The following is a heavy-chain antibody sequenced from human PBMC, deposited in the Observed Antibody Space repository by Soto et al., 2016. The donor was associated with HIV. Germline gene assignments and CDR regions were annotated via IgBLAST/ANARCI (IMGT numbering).Heavy chain of an antibody. Sequence: QLQLQESGPGLVKPSETLSLTCNVSGDSIDTSSHYWGWIRQPPGKGWSGLGLSPIVGISTTTRPSRVESPYPYTRPRTQFSLKLSSVTAADTAMYYCVRQPDLGWQARGSFDPWGQGTLVTVSS. CDR1: GDSIDTSSHY. D-gene: IGHD6-19*01. CDR3: VRQPDLGWQARGSFDP. J-gene: IGHJ5*02. CDR2: SPIVGIS. V-gene: IGHV4-39*01.